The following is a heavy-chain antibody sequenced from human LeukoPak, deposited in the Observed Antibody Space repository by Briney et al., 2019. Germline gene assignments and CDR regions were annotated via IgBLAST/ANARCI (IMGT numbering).Heavy chain of an antibody. D-gene: IGHD1-26*01. Sequence: SVKVSCKTSGGTFSSYAISWVRQAPGQGLEWMGGIIPIFGTANYAQKFQGRVTITADKSTSTAYMELSSLRSEDTAVYYCAISGSYYLWPGGWFDPWGQGTLVTVSS. CDR1: GGTFSSYA. CDR3: AISGSYYLWPGGWFDP. CDR2: IIPIFGTA. V-gene: IGHV1-69*06. J-gene: IGHJ5*02.